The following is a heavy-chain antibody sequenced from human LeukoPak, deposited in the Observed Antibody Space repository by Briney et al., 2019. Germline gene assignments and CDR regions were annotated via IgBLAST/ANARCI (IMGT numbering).Heavy chain of an antibody. CDR2: IRFDGSNK. Sequence: PGGSLRLSCAASGFTFNKYAMSWVRQAPGKGLEWVAFIRFDGSNKYYEDSVKGRFTISRDNSKSTLYLQMNSLRVEDTAVYYCALAYSYGRDAFDIWGQGTMVTVSS. CDR3: ALAYSYGRDAFDI. V-gene: IGHV3-30*02. D-gene: IGHD5-18*01. CDR1: GFTFNKYA. J-gene: IGHJ3*02.